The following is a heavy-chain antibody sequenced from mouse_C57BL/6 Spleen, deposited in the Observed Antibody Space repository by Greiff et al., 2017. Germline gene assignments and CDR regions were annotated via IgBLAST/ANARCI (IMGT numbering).Heavy chain of an antibody. V-gene: IGHV5-12*01. D-gene: IGHD3-2*02. CDR2: ISNGGGST. CDR1: GFTFSDYY. Sequence: EVNVVESGGGLVQPGGSLKLSCAASGFTFSDYYMYWVRQTPEKRLEWVAYISNGGGSTYYPDTVKGRFTISRDNAKNTLYLQMSRLKSEDTAMYYCASIDSSGLIYAMDYWGQGTSVTVSS. J-gene: IGHJ4*01. CDR3: ASIDSSGLIYAMDY.